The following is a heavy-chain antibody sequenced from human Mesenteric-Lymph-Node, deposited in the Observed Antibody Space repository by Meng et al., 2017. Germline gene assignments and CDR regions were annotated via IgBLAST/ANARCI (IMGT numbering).Heavy chain of an antibody. D-gene: IGHD3/OR15-3a*01. CDR2: ISSTSSDI. Sequence: VGLVGSGGGLGKPGGSLRLSCVASGISFSPYSMNWVRQAPGKALEWISSISSTSSDIYYADSVRGRFTVSRDNARNSLFLQMNSLTAEDTAIYYCARLGLTDFDHWGQGTLVTVSS. V-gene: IGHV3-21*01. J-gene: IGHJ4*02. CDR1: GISFSPYS. CDR3: ARLGLTDFDH.